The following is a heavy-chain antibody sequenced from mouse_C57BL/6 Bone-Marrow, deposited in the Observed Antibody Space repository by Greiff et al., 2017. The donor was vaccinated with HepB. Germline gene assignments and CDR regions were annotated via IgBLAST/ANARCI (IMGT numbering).Heavy chain of an antibody. D-gene: IGHD1-1*01. CDR2: ISSGGSYT. CDR1: GFTFSSYG. J-gene: IGHJ2*01. V-gene: IGHV5-6*01. CDR3: ARHYGSSDY. Sequence: EVMLVESGGDLVKPGGSLKLSCAASGFTFSSYGMSWVRQTPDKRLEWVATISSGGSYTYYPDSVKGRFTISRDNAKNTLYLQMRSLKSEDTAMYYCARHYGSSDYWGQGTTLTVSS.